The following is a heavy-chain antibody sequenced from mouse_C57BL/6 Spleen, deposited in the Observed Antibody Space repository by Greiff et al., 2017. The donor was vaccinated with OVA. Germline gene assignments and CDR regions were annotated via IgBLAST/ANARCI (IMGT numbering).Heavy chain of an antibody. Sequence: VQLKQSGPELVKPGASVKIPCKASGYTFTDYNMDWVKQSHGKSLEWIGDINPNNGGTIYNQKFKGKATLTVDKSSSTAYMELRSLTSEDTAVYYGAIFPTSFYDEYFDVWGTGTTVTVSS. CDR2: INPNNGGT. V-gene: IGHV1-18*01. D-gene: IGHD2-12*01. CDR3: AIFPTSFYDEYFDV. CDR1: GYTFTDYN. J-gene: IGHJ1*03.